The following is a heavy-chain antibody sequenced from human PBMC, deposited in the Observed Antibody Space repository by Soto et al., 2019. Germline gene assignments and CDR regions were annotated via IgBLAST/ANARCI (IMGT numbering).Heavy chain of an antibody. CDR1: GYAFTSYD. D-gene: IGHD1-26*01. Sequence: QVQLVQSGAEVKRPGASVNVSCKASGYAFTSYDSNWVRQATGQGLEWMGWMNPNSGNTGYAQKFQSRVTMTSNTSISTAYRELSSLRSEDTAVYYCARESVGWFDPWGQGPLVTASS. V-gene: IGHV1-8*01. J-gene: IGHJ5*02. CDR2: MNPNSGNT. CDR3: ARESVGWFDP.